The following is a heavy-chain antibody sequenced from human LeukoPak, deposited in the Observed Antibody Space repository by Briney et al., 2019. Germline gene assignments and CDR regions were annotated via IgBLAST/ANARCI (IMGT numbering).Heavy chain of an antibody. Sequence: ASVKVSCKASGGTFTSYYLHWVRQAPGQGLDWMGIFNPSSGKTTYAQKFQARVTMTRDTSTSTAYMELSSLRSEDTAVYYCARGPGLLWSGDLQTSPIDYWGQGTLVTVSS. V-gene: IGHV1-46*01. J-gene: IGHJ4*02. D-gene: IGHD3-10*01. CDR2: FNPSSGKT. CDR3: ARGPGLLWSGDLQTSPIDY. CDR1: GGTFTSYY.